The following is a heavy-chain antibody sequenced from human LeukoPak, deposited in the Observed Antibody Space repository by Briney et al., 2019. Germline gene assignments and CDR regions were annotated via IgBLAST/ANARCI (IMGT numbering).Heavy chain of an antibody. V-gene: IGHV3-23*01. D-gene: IGHD4-23*01. Sequence: GGSLRLSCAASGFTFSSYAMTWVRQAPGKGLEWVSALSDSGASKYYADSVKGRFTISRDNSKNTLYLQMNSLTADDTAVYYCASSPPTGITVSYFDYWGPGTLVTVSS. J-gene: IGHJ4*02. CDR1: GFTFSSYA. CDR2: LSDSGASK. CDR3: ASSPPTGITVSYFDY.